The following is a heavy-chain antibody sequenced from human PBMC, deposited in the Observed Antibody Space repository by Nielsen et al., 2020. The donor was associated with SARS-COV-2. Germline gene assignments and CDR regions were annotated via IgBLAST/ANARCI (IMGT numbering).Heavy chain of an antibody. Sequence: GGSLRLSCAASGFTFSSYEMNWVRQAPGKGLEWVSYISSSGSTIYYADSVKGRFTISRDNAKNSLYLQMNSLRAEDTAVYYCARMGVYYDSSGAAKIFDYWGQGTLVTVSS. D-gene: IGHD3-22*01. CDR2: ISSSGSTI. J-gene: IGHJ4*02. CDR1: GFTFSSYE. V-gene: IGHV3-48*03. CDR3: ARMGVYYDSSGAAKIFDY.